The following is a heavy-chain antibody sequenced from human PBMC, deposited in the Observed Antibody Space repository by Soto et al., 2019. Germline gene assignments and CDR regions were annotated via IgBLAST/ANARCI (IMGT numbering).Heavy chain of an antibody. CDR1: GYMFTTYG. V-gene: IGHV1-18*04. J-gene: IGHJ4*02. CDR3: ARTGGGMAARPLEY. CDR2: ISAYNGKK. D-gene: IGHD6-6*01. Sequence: QVQLVQSGGEVKKPGASVEVSCRTSGYMFTTYGMSWVRQAPGQGLEWMAWISAYNGKKKYAQKFHGRVTMTTDTSTSTVSMELRNLTSDDTGTYFCARTGGGMAARPLEYWGQGTLVTVSS.